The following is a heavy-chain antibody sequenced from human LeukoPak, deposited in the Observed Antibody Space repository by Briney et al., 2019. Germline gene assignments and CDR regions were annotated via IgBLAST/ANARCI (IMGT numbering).Heavy chain of an antibody. D-gene: IGHD1-1*01. CDR3: ARINWDDAFDV. J-gene: IGHJ3*01. CDR2: TNYRSAWYH. CDR1: GDSVSSSTAV. V-gene: IGHV6-1*01. Sequence: SQTLSLTCAISGDSVSSSTAVWNWIRQSPSRGLEWLGKTNYRSAWYHGYAVSVTGRIIITPDTSKNQFSLQLNSVTPDDTAVYFCARINWDDAFDVWGQGTMVTVSS.